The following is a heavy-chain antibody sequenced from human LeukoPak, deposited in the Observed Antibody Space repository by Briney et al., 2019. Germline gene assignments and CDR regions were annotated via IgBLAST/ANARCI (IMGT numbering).Heavy chain of an antibody. Sequence: QTGGSLRLSCAASGFTFSSYAMSWVRQAPGKGLEWVSVISGSGGSTYYADSVKGRFTISRDNSKNTLYLQMNRLRAEDTAVYYCAKRAPRWLQFGYFDYWGQGTLVTVSS. D-gene: IGHD5-24*01. V-gene: IGHV3-23*01. CDR1: GFTFSSYA. CDR3: AKRAPRWLQFGYFDY. J-gene: IGHJ4*02. CDR2: ISGSGGST.